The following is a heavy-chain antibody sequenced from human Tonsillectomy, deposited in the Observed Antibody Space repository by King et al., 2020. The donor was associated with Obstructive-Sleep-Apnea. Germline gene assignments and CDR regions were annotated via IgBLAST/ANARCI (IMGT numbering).Heavy chain of an antibody. CDR3: ARGHSYDGLDV. J-gene: IGHJ6*02. CDR1: GYSFSRYW. CDR2: VYPVDSHT. V-gene: IGHV5-51*01. Sequence: QLVESGAEVKKPGESLKISCQGSGYSFSRYWIAWVRQMPGKGLEWMGLVYPVDSHTKYSPSFQGQVTISADKAISTAYLQWSGLKASDTAMYVCARGHSYDGLDVWGQGTTVTVSS.